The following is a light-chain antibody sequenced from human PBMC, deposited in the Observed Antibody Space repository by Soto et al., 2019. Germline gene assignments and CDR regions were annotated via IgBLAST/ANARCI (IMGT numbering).Light chain of an antibody. CDR2: WAS. CDR1: QSVLYSSNNKNY. Sequence: DIVMTQSPDSLAVSLGERATINCKSSQSVLYSSNNKNYLAWYQQKPGQPPKLLIYWASTRESGVPDRFSGSGSGTDFTLTISSLQAEDAAVYYCQQYYSTLSYTFGQGTKLEIK. CDR3: QQYYSTLSYT. V-gene: IGKV4-1*01. J-gene: IGKJ2*01.